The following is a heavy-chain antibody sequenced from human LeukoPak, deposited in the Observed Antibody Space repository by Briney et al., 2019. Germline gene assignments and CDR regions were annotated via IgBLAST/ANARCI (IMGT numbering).Heavy chain of an antibody. J-gene: IGHJ4*02. D-gene: IGHD4-17*01. V-gene: IGHV3-30*18. Sequence: GGSLRLSCAASGFTFSCYDMHWVRQAPGKGLGRVAVISYDGSNKYYADSVKGRFTISRDNSKNTLYLQMNSLRAEDTAVYYCAKVPTVTTGGDYWGQGTLVTVSS. CDR3: AKVPTVTTGGDY. CDR1: GFTFSCYD. CDR2: ISYDGSNK.